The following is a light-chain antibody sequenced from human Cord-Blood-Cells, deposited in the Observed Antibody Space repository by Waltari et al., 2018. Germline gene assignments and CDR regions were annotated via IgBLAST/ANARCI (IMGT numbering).Light chain of an antibody. CDR2: DVS. CDR1: SSDVGGSNY. J-gene: IGLJ3*02. CDR3: SSYTSSSTWV. V-gene: IGLV2-14*03. Sequence: QSALTQPASVSGSPGQSITISCTGTSSDVGGSNYVPWYQQHPGKAPKLMIYDVSNRPSGVSNRCSCAKSGNTASLTISGLQADDEADYYCSSYTSSSTWVFGGGTKLTVL.